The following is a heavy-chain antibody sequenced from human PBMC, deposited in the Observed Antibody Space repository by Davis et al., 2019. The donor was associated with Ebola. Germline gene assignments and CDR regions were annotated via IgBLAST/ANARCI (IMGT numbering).Heavy chain of an antibody. J-gene: IGHJ5*02. CDR3: ARLSPYYYDSSGYYQTRRFDP. V-gene: IGHV4-4*02. D-gene: IGHD3-22*01. CDR2: IYHSGST. Sequence: SETLSLTCAVSGGSISSSNWWSWVRQPPGKGLEWIGEIYHSGSTNYNPSLKSRVTISVDKSKNQFSLKLSSVTAADTAVYYCARLSPYYYDSSGYYQTRRFDPWGQGTLVTVSS. CDR1: GGSISSSNW.